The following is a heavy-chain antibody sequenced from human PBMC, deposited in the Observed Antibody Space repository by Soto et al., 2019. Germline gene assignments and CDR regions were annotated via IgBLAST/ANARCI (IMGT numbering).Heavy chain of an antibody. J-gene: IGHJ4*02. CDR1: GGTFRSYT. Sequence: QVQLVQSGAEVKKPGSSVKVSCKASGGTFRSYTISWVRQAPGQGLEWMGRIIPILGIANYAQKFQGRVTITADKSTSTAYMELSSMRSEDTAVYYCASDLDYGECRLTEDDYWGQGTLVTVSS. CDR2: IIPILGIA. D-gene: IGHD4-17*01. CDR3: ASDLDYGECRLTEDDY. V-gene: IGHV1-69*02.